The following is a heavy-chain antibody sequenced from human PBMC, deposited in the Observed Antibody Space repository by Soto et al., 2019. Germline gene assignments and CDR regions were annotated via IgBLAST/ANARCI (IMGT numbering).Heavy chain of an antibody. V-gene: IGHV3-53*01. J-gene: IGHJ4*02. D-gene: IGHD3-3*01. Sequence: EVQLVESGGGLIQPGGSLRLSCAASRFTVSSNYMSWVRQAPGKGLEWVSVIYSGGSTYYADSVKGRFTISRDNSKNTLYLQMNSLRAEDTAVYYCARGARGIFGVVTPYYFDYWGQGTLVTVSS. CDR3: ARGARGIFGVVTPYYFDY. CDR1: RFTVSSNY. CDR2: IYSGGST.